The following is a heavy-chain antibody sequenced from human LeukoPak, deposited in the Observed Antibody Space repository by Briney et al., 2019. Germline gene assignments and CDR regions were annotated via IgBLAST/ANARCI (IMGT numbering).Heavy chain of an antibody. CDR1: GGSISSGGYY. Sequence: ASETLSLACTVSGGSISSGGYYWSWIRQHPGKGLEWIGYIYYSGSTYYNPSLKSRVTISVDTSKNQFSLKLSSVTAADTAVYYCARDRYYGSGRNAFDIWGQGTMVTVSS. CDR2: IYYSGST. D-gene: IGHD3-10*01. CDR3: ARDRYYGSGRNAFDI. J-gene: IGHJ3*02. V-gene: IGHV4-31*03.